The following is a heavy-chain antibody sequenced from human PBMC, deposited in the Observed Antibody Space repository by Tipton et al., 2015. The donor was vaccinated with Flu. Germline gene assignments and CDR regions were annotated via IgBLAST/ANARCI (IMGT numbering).Heavy chain of an antibody. J-gene: IGHJ6*02. CDR2: IYRGDRT. D-gene: IGHD3-16*01. Sequence: SLRLSCEASGFTVSTNYMGWVRQAPGKGLECVSVIYRGDRTYYADAVKGRFTTSRDNSKNTLYVQMNSLRVEDTAVYYCARVREADYAYGMDVWGQGTTVTVSS. V-gene: IGHV3-53*01. CDR1: GFTVSTNY. CDR3: ARVREADYAYGMDV.